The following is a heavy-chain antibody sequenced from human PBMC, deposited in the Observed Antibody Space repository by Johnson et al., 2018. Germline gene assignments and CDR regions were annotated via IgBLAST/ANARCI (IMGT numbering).Heavy chain of an antibody. V-gene: IGHV5-51*03. CDR2: IYPGDSET. CDR1: GYNFTNYW. J-gene: IGHJ4*02. Sequence: VQLVESGAEVKKPGESRKISCKGSGYNFTNYWIGWVRQKPGKGLEWMGLIYPGDSETRYSPSFQGQVTISADKSTTTASLQWSSLKPSDTATYYCARRALGFDYWGQGTLVAVSS. CDR3: ARRALGFDY.